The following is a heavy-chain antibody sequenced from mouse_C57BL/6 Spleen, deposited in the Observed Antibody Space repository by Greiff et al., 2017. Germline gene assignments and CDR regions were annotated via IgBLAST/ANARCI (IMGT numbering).Heavy chain of an antibody. D-gene: IGHD1-1*01. CDR2: INYDGSST. Sequence: EVKVVESEGGLVQPGSSMKLSCTASGFTFSDYYMAWVRQVPEKGLEWVANINYDGSSTYYLDSLKSRFIISRDNAKNILYLQMSSLKSEDTATYYCAREVYYYGGYFDVWGTGTTVTVSS. J-gene: IGHJ1*03. CDR3: AREVYYYGGYFDV. V-gene: IGHV5-16*01. CDR1: GFTFSDYY.